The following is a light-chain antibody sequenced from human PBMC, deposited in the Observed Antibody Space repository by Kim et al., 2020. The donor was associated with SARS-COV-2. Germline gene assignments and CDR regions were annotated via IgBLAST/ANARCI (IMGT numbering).Light chain of an antibody. V-gene: IGLV2-11*03. CDR2: DVD. Sequence: QSLTISCTGTSSDVGAYNYVSWFQQHPGQVPRLIIYDVDKRPSGVPDRFSGSKSGNTASLTISGLQAEDEVDYYCCSYAGSYSYIFGSGTKVTVL. CDR3: CSYAGSYSYI. J-gene: IGLJ1*01. CDR1: SSDVGAYNY.